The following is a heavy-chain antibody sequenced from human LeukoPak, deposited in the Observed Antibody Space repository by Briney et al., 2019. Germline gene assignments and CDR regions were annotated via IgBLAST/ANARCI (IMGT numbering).Heavy chain of an antibody. V-gene: IGHV5-51*01. Sequence: PGESLKISCKGSGYSFTSYWIGWVRQMPGKGLEWMGIIYPRDSDARYSPSFQDQVTISADKSITTAYLRRSSLKASDTAIYYRARQGDIVATAVDYWGQGTLVTVSS. CDR2: IYPRDSDA. D-gene: IGHD5-12*01. CDR1: GYSFTSYW. J-gene: IGHJ4*02. CDR3: ARQGDIVATAVDY.